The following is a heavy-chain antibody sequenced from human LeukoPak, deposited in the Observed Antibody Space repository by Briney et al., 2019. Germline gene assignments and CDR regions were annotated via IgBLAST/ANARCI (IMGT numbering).Heavy chain of an antibody. J-gene: IGHJ3*02. D-gene: IGHD3-22*01. CDR1: GFTVSTNY. CDR2: IYSGGST. V-gene: IGHV3-53*01. CDR3: ARYSGYSGTGDAFDI. Sequence: PGGSLRLSCAASGFTVSTNYMSWVRQPPGKGLEWVSVIYSGGSTYYADSVKGRFTISRDNAKNSLYLQMNSLRAEDTALYYCARYSGYSGTGDAFDIWGQGTMVTVSS.